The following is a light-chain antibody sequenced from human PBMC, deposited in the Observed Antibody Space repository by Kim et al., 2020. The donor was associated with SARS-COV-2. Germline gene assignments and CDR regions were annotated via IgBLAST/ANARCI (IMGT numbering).Light chain of an antibody. CDR2: QDD. Sequence: SYELTQPPSVSVSPGQTASITCSGDKLGDRYACWYQQKPGQSPVLVIYQDDKRPSGIPERFSGSNSENTATLTISGTQAMDEADYYCQAWDSTVVFGGGTQLTVL. CDR3: QAWDSTVV. J-gene: IGLJ2*01. V-gene: IGLV3-1*01. CDR1: KLGDRY.